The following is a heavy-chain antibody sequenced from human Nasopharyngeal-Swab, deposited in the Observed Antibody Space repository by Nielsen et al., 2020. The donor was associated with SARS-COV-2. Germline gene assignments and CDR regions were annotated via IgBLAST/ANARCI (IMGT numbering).Heavy chain of an antibody. CDR2: ISSGSTI. CDR1: GFTFSDYY. Sequence: GESLKISCAASGFTFSDYYMSWIRQAPGKGLEWVSYISSGSTIYYADSVKGRFTISRDNAKNSLYLQMNSLRAEDTAVYYCARDSEGVAADYWGQGTLVTVSS. J-gene: IGHJ4*02. CDR3: ARDSEGVAADY. D-gene: IGHD6-19*01. V-gene: IGHV3-11*04.